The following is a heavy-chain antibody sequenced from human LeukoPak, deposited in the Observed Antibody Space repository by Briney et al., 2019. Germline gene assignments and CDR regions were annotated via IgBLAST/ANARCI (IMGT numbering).Heavy chain of an antibody. V-gene: IGHV3-15*01. Sequence: GGSLRLSCSASGFTLSNAYMSWVRQAPGKGLEWVGRIKSKTEGGTIEYAAPVKGRFTISQDDSENVLYLQMNSVKTEDTAMYYCTSYFVVVPTTNRAWRDPWRQGILVTVSS. CDR3: TSYFVVVPTTNRAWRDP. CDR1: GFTLSNAY. CDR2: IKSKTEGGTI. D-gene: IGHD2-2*01. J-gene: IGHJ5*02.